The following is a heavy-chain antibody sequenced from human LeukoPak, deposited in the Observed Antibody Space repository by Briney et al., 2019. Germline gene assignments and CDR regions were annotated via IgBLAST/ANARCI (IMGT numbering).Heavy chain of an antibody. J-gene: IGHJ4*02. CDR1: GVSISSSNSY. CDR2: IYYSGST. Sequence: SETLSLTCTVSGVSISSSNSYWGWIRQPPGKGLEWIGNIYYSGSTYYNPSLKSRITMSVDTSKNHFSLKLSSVTAADTAIYYCASLRVPGDFDYWGQGTLVTVSS. D-gene: IGHD1-14*01. V-gene: IGHV4-39*02. CDR3: ASLRVPGDFDY.